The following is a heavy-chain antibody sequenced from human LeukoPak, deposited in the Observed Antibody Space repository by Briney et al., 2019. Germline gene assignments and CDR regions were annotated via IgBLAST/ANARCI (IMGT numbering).Heavy chain of an antibody. CDR3: ARELLRLGELSLGDY. Sequence: SVKVSCKASGGTFSSYAISWVRQAPGQGLEWMGGIIPIFGTANYAQKFQGRVTMTTDTSTSTAYMELRSLRSDDTAVYYCARELLRLGELSLGDYWGQGTLVTVSS. CDR2: IIPIFGTA. CDR1: GGTFSSYA. D-gene: IGHD3-16*02. V-gene: IGHV1-69*05. J-gene: IGHJ4*02.